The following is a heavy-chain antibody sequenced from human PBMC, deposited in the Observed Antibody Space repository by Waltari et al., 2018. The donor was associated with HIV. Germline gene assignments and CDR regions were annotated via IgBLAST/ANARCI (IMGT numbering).Heavy chain of an antibody. D-gene: IGHD2-2*01. Sequence: GLLVECGGVLVQSGASLILSCPVPGLSFSGDWVGWVRQAPGKGLEWVANIKEDGSEKYYVDSVKGRFTISRDNAKNSLYLQMNSLRAEDTAMYYCARARYCSSISCSYFDDWGQGTLVTVSS. CDR1: GLSFSGDW. J-gene: IGHJ4*02. V-gene: IGHV3-7*01. CDR3: ARARYCSSISCSYFDD. CDR2: IKEDGSEK.